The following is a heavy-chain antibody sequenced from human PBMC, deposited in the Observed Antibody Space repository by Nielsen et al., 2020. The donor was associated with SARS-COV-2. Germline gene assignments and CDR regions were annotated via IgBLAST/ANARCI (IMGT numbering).Heavy chain of an antibody. J-gene: IGHJ4*02. D-gene: IGHD7-27*01. CDR1: GFTFSSYA. CDR3: ARGNGWGSYFDY. V-gene: IGHV3-30-3*01. CDR2: ISYDGSNK. Sequence: GGSLRLSCAASGFTFSSYAMHWVRQAPGKGLEWVAAISYDGSNKYYADSVKGRFTISRDNSRNTLYLQMNSLRAEDTAVYYCARGNGWGSYFDYWGQGTLVTVSS.